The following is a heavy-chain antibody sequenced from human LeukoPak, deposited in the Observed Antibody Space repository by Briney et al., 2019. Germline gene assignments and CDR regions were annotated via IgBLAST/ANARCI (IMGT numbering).Heavy chain of an antibody. V-gene: IGHV3-23*01. Sequence: GGSLRLSCAASGFTFSSYAMSWVRQAPGKGLEWVSAISGSGGSTYYADSVKGRFTISRDNSKNTLYLQMNSLRAEDTAVYYCARAFTWFGESDYWGQGTLVTVSS. CDR2: ISGSGGST. CDR1: GFTFSSYA. CDR3: ARAFTWFGESDY. J-gene: IGHJ4*02. D-gene: IGHD3-10*01.